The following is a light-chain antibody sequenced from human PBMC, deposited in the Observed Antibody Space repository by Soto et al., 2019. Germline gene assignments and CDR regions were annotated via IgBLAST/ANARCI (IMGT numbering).Light chain of an antibody. V-gene: IGKV1-9*01. J-gene: IGKJ4*01. CDR1: QGIRSL. CDR3: LHFNNFPLT. Sequence: DIQLTQSPSFLSASVGDRVTITCRASQGIRSLLPWYQQKPGKAPKLLIYDASTLQSGVPSRFSGGGSGTDFTLTINSLQPEDFATYYCLHFNNFPLTFGGGTKVEV. CDR2: DAS.